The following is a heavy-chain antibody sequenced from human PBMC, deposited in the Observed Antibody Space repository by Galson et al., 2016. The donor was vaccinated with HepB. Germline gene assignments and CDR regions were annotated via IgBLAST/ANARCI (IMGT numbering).Heavy chain of an antibody. V-gene: IGHV3-30*03. D-gene: IGHD4-17*01. CDR1: GFTFSSHS. CDR2: ISYDGNNK. CDR3: ARDPVTTVTKWYFDL. Sequence: SLRLSCAASGFTFSSHSMHWVRQAPGKGLEWVAVISYDGNNKYYADSVKGRFTISRDNSKNTLYLQMYSLRAEDTAVFYCARDPVTTVTKWYFDLWGRGTLVTVSS. J-gene: IGHJ2*01.